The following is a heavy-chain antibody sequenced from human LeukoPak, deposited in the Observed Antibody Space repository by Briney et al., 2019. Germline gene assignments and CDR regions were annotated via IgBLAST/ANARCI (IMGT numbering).Heavy chain of an antibody. D-gene: IGHD1-26*01. J-gene: IGHJ4*02. CDR3: AKGMGGGSFDF. V-gene: IGHV3-23*01. Sequence: PGGSLRLSCAASGFTFSSNVMIWVRQAPGKGLEWVSSIPASGGNTYYADSVKGRFTISRDNSKNTLYLQMNSLRADDTAIYYCAKGMGGGSFDFWGQGTLVTVSS. CDR2: IPASGGNT. CDR1: GFTFSSNV.